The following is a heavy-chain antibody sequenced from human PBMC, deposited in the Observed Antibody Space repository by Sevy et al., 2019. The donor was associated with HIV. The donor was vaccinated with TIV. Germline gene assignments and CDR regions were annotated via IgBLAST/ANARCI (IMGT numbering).Heavy chain of an antibody. V-gene: IGHV1-18*01. CDR1: GYTFTNYG. D-gene: IGHD3-22*01. J-gene: IGHJ4*02. Sequence: ASVKVSCKASGYTFTNYGITWVRQAPGQGLEWMGWISAYNGNTNYAQKLQGRVTMTTDTSTSTAYMELRSLRSDDTAVYYCARDKSFSMIVVDLDYWGQGTLVTVSS. CDR3: ARDKSFSMIVVDLDY. CDR2: ISAYNGNT.